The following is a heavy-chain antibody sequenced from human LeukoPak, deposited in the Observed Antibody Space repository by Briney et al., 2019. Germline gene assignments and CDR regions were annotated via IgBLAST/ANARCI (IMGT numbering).Heavy chain of an antibody. CDR2: TNQEGSEK. CDR1: GFTISTYW. J-gene: IGHJ4*02. D-gene: IGHD5-12*01. CDR3: ARDPKWLDY. V-gene: IGHV3-7*01. Sequence: GGSLRLSCAASGFTISTYWMSWVRQAPGKGLEWVADTNQEGSEKYYVDSVKGRFTISKDNAKNSLYLQMNSLRAEDTAVYYCARDPKWLDYWGQGTLVTVSS.